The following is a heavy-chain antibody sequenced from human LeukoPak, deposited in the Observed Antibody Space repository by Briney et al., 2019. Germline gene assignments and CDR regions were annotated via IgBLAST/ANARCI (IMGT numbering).Heavy chain of an antibody. J-gene: IGHJ5*02. V-gene: IGHV4-59*12. D-gene: IGHD1-26*01. CDR1: GGSISSYY. Sequence: SETLSLTCTVSGGSISSYYWSWIRQPPGKGLEWIGYIYYSGSTNYNPSLKSRVTISVDTSKNQFSLKLSSVTAADTAVYYCARVGAQNWFDPWGQGTLVTVSS. CDR2: IYYSGST. CDR3: ARVGAQNWFDP.